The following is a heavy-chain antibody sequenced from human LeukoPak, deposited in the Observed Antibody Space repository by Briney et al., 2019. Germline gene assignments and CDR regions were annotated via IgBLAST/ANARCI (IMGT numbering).Heavy chain of an antibody. V-gene: IGHV4-34*01. Sequence: SETLSLTCAVYGGSFSGYYWSWIRQPPGKGLEWIGEINHSGSTNYNPSLKSRVTISVDTSKNQFSLKLGSVTAADTAVYYCARRYSSGWYWGYFDYWGQGTLVTVSS. CDR2: INHSGST. CDR1: GGSFSGYY. CDR3: ARRYSSGWYWGYFDY. J-gene: IGHJ4*02. D-gene: IGHD6-19*01.